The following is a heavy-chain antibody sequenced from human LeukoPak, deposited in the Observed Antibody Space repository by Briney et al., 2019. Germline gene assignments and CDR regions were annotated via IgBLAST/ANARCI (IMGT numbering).Heavy chain of an antibody. CDR1: GGSFSAFY. D-gene: IGHD5-18*01. CDR2: VNHSGST. CDR3: ARRYHRIRLWPRNWYFDL. V-gene: IGHV4-34*01. Sequence: SETLSLTCSVYGGSFSAFYWNWIRQPPGKGLEWVGEVNHSGSTYYNPSLKGRVTFSVDTSKNQFSLKLSSVTAADTAVYYCARRYHRIRLWPRNWYFDLWGRGTLVTVSS. J-gene: IGHJ2*01.